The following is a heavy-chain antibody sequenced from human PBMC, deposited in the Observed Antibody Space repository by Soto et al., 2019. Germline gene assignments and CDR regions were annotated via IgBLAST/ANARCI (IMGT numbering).Heavy chain of an antibody. CDR1: GFTFSSYA. CDR3: ARTLGIKYGMDV. D-gene: IGHD3-10*01. Sequence: GGSLILSCAASGFTFSSYAMHWVRQNPGKGLEWVALISYDGSNTYYADSVEGRCTISRDYSENTLYLQMNSLRAEDTAVSYCARTLGIKYGMDVWGQGATVTVSS. CDR2: ISYDGSNT. V-gene: IGHV3-30-3*01. J-gene: IGHJ6*02.